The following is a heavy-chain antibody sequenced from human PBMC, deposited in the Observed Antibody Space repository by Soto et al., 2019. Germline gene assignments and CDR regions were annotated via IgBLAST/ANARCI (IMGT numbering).Heavy chain of an antibody. CDR1: GGTFSSYA. V-gene: IGHV1-69*13. J-gene: IGHJ3*02. D-gene: IGHD3-22*01. CDR2: IIPIFGTA. Sequence: SVKVSCKASGGTFSSYAISWVRQAPGQGLEWMGGIIPIFGTANYAQKFQGRVTITADESTSTAYMELSSLRSEDTAVYYCARESITMIVVASAFDIWGQGTMVTVSS. CDR3: ARESITMIVVASAFDI.